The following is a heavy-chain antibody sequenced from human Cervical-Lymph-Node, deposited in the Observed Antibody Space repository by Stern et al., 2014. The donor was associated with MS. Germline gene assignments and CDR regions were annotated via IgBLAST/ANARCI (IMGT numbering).Heavy chain of an antibody. CDR3: ARWATYDSSAPDAFDM. CDR2: DYHSGNT. Sequence: QVQLQESGPGLEKPSETLSLTCTVSSGSVTSGSYYWSWLRPTPGEGLEWFGYDYHSGNTNYSPSLKSRVTISVDTSKNQFSLNLNSVTAADTAVYYCARWATYDSSAPDAFDMWGQGTMVIVSS. CDR1: SGSVTSGSYY. J-gene: IGHJ3*02. D-gene: IGHD3-22*01. V-gene: IGHV4-61*01.